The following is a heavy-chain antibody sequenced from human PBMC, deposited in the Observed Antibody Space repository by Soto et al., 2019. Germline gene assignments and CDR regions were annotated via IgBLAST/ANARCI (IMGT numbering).Heavy chain of an antibody. CDR3: ARSRVVPAAISWFDP. D-gene: IGHD2-2*01. CDR2: IIPIFGTA. CDR1: GGTFISYA. J-gene: IGHJ5*02. Sequence: SGKVSFKASGGTFISYAISWVRQAPGQGLEWMGGIIPIFGTANYAQKFQGRVTITADESTSTAYMELSSLRSEDTAVYYCARSRVVPAAISWFDPWGQGTLVTVSS. V-gene: IGHV1-69*13.